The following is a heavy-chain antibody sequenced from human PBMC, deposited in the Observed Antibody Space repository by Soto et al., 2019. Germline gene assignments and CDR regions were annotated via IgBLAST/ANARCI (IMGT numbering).Heavy chain of an antibody. CDR2: ISSSSSYI. CDR1: GFTFSSYS. Sequence: EVQLVESGGGLVKPGGSLRLSCAASGFTFSSYSMNWVRQAPGKGLEWVSSISSSSSYIYYADSVKGRFPISRDNAKNSLYLQMNSLRAEDTAVYYCAREGYCSSTSCSRFDYWGQGTLVTVSS. D-gene: IGHD2-2*01. CDR3: AREGYCSSTSCSRFDY. V-gene: IGHV3-21*01. J-gene: IGHJ4*02.